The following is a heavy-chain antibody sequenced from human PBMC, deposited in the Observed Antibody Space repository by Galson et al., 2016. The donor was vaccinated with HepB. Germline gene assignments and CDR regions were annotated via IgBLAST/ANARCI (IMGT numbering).Heavy chain of an antibody. D-gene: IGHD3-10*01. Sequence: SVKVSCKVSGGAFRKYVMTWVRQAPGQGPKWIGGIIASIETASYAQNFQDRVTITADESTNTTYMELSGLRSEETALYYCAKGLEGVSGAFDIWGQGTMVTGSS. CDR1: GGAFRKYV. CDR3: AKGLEGVSGAFDI. J-gene: IGHJ3*02. CDR2: IIASIETA. V-gene: IGHV1-69*13.